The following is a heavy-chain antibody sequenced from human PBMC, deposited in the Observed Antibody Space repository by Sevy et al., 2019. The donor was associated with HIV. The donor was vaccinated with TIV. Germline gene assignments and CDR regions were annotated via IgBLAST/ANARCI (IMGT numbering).Heavy chain of an antibody. Sequence: ASVKVSCNASGDTFTNNYMHCVRQAPGQGLEWMGIIDPSGGNASYAQKFQGRVSMTRDTSTSTIYLDLSSLRSEDTAVYYCVRADPAQHFDSWGQGTLVTVSS. V-gene: IGHV1-46*01. CDR1: GDTFTNNY. CDR2: IDPSGGNA. J-gene: IGHJ4*02. CDR3: VRADPAQHFDS.